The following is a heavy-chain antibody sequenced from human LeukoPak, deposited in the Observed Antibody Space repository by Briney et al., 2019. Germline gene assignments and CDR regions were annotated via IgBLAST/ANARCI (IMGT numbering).Heavy chain of an antibody. CDR3: ATESWGYCGGDCYE. CDR2: FDPEDGET. J-gene: IGHJ4*02. D-gene: IGHD2-21*02. Sequence: RGASVKVSCKVSGYTLTELSMHWVRQAPGKGLEWVGGFDPEDGETIYAQKFQGRVTMTEDTSTDTAYMELSSLRSEDTAVYYCATESWGYCGGDCYEWGQGTLVTVSS. V-gene: IGHV1-24*01. CDR1: GYTLTELS.